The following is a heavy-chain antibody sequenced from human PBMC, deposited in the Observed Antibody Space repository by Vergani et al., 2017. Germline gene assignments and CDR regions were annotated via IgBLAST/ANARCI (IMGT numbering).Heavy chain of an antibody. V-gene: IGHV3-30-3*01. CDR2: ISYDGSNK. Sequence: VQLVESGGGLVQPGRSLRLSCAASGFTFSSYAMHWVRQAPGKGLEWVAVISYDGSNKYYADSVKGRFTISRDNSKNTLYLQMNSLRAEDTAVYYCARDIDDILPIYYMDVWGKGTTVTVSS. CDR1: GFTFSSYA. D-gene: IGHD3-9*01. J-gene: IGHJ6*03. CDR3: ARDIDDILPIYYMDV.